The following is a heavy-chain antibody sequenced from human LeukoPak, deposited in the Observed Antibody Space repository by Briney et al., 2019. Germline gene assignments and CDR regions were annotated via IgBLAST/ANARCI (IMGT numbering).Heavy chain of an antibody. Sequence: PGGSLRLSCAASGFTFSSYAMHWVRQAPGKGLEWVAVISYDGSNKYYADSVKGRFTISRDNSKNTLYLQMNSLRAEDTAVYYCARDPIMWSYSPTRYMDVWGKGTTVTVSS. D-gene: IGHD3-10*01. CDR3: ARDPIMWSYSPTRYMDV. CDR1: GFTFSSYA. CDR2: ISYDGSNK. V-gene: IGHV3-30-3*01. J-gene: IGHJ6*03.